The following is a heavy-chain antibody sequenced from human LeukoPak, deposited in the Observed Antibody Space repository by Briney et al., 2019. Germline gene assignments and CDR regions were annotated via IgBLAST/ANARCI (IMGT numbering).Heavy chain of an antibody. CDR1: GYTFTSYG. V-gene: IGHV7-4-1*02. CDR3: ALAVAGPYNWFDP. CDR2: INTNTGNP. Sequence: ASVKVSCKASGYTFTSYGISWVRQAPGQGLEWMGWINTNTGNPTYAQGFTGRFVFSLDTSVSTAYLQISSLKAEDTAVYYCALAVAGPYNWFDPWGQGTLVTVSS. J-gene: IGHJ5*02. D-gene: IGHD6-19*01.